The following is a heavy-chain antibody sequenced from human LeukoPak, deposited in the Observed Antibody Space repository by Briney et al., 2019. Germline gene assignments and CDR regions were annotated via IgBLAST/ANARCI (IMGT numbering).Heavy chain of an antibody. D-gene: IGHD3-10*01. CDR2: ISYDGSNK. J-gene: IGHJ4*02. V-gene: IGHV3-30*04. CDR3: AREQRMVRGVIIYYFDY. CDR1: GFTFSSYA. Sequence: GRSLRLSCAASGFTFSSYAMHWVRQAPGKGLEWVAVISYDGSNKYYADSVKGRFTISRDNSKNTLYLQVNSLRAEDTAVYYCAREQRMVRGVIIYYFDYWGQGTLVTVSS.